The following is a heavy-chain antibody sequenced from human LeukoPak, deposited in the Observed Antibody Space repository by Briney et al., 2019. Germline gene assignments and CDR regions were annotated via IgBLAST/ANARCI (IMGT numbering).Heavy chain of an antibody. CDR3: ATLETNIYSSGYPDAFDI. J-gene: IGHJ3*02. Sequence: ASVKVSCKASGGTFSSYAISWVRQAPGQGLEGMGGIIPIFGTANYAQKFQGRVTITADESTSTAYMELSSLRSEDTAVYYCATLETNIYSSGYPDAFDIWGQGTMVTVSS. D-gene: IGHD3-22*01. V-gene: IGHV1-69*13. CDR2: IIPIFGTA. CDR1: GGTFSSYA.